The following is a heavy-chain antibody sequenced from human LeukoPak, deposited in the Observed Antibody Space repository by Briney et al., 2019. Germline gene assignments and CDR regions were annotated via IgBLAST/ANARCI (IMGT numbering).Heavy chain of an antibody. V-gene: IGHV4-34*01. CDR2: INHSGST. Sequence: SETLSLTCAVYGGSFSGYYWSWIRQPPGKGLEWIGEINHSGSTNYNPSLKSRVTISVDTSKNQFSLKLSSVTAADTAVYYCARLLPSPADAFDIWGQGTMVTVSS. CDR1: GGSFSGYY. J-gene: IGHJ3*02. CDR3: ARLLPSPADAFDI.